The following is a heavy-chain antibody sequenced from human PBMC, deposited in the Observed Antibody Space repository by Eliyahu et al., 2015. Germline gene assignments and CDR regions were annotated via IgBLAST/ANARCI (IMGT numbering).Heavy chain of an antibody. CDR3: ARGKGGSYRYYFDY. J-gene: IGHJ4*02. CDR2: NNHCVGS. Sequence: QVQLQQWGAGLLKPSETLSLTCAVYGGSFSGYYWSWIRQPPGKGLEWIGGNNHCVGSNYNTSLKSRVTISVDTSKNQFSLKLSSVTAADTAVYYCARGKGGSYRYYFDYWGQGTLVTVSS. D-gene: IGHD1-26*01. CDR1: GGSFSGYY. V-gene: IGHV4-34*01.